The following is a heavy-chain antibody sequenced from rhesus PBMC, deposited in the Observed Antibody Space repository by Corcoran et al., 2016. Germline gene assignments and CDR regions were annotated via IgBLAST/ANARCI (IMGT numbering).Heavy chain of an antibody. D-gene: IGHD2-21*01. CDR1: GYSISSGYG. CDR3: ARVWYYWYFDL. J-gene: IGHJ2*01. V-gene: IGHV4-127*01. Sequence: QVQLQESGPGLVKPSETLSLTCAVSGYSISSGYGGSWIRQPPGTGLEWIWYIGGSSGSTNYNPSLKSRVTISKDTSKTQFSLKLSSVTAADTAVYYCARVWYYWYFDLWGPGTPITISS. CDR2: IGGSSGST.